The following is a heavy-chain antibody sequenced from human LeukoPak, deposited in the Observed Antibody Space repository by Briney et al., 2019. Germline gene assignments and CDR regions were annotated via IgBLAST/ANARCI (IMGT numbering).Heavy chain of an antibody. Sequence: PGGSLRLSCAASGFTFSTYWMNWVRQAPGKGLEWVANIKLDGSDKYYVDSVKGRFTISRDNAQNSLYLQMNSLRAEDTAVYYCARDLSYCSGGSCSGVIDYWGQGTLVTVSS. CDR2: IKLDGSDK. CDR3: ARDLSYCSGGSCSGVIDY. D-gene: IGHD2-15*01. CDR1: GFTFSTYW. J-gene: IGHJ4*02. V-gene: IGHV3-7*03.